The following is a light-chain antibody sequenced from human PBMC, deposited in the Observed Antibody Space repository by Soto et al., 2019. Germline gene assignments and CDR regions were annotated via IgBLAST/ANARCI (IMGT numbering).Light chain of an antibody. J-gene: IGKJ2*01. CDR2: RAS. CDR1: HSISSW. V-gene: IGKV1-5*03. Sequence: DIQVTQSPSTLSAFVGDRVTITCRASHSISSWLAWYQQKPGRAPNLLIYRASTVESGVPSRFSGSGSGTEFTLTISSLQPDDFATYYCQHYNSYSPGTFGQGTKLEIK. CDR3: QHYNSYSPGT.